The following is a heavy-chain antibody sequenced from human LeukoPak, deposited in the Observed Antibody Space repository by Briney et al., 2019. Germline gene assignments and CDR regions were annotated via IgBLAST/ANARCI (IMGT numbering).Heavy chain of an antibody. CDR3: VKGGRYSSSQFDY. CDR2: ISYKGGNT. CDR1: GFTFSNCA. D-gene: IGHD6-13*01. J-gene: IGHJ4*02. Sequence: GGSLRLSCSDSGFTFSNCAMHWGRQAPGRGLEYVSSISYKGGNTYYADSVKGRLTISRDNSKNTLYLQMSSLRAEDTAVYYCVKGGRYSSSQFDYWGQGTLVTVSS. V-gene: IGHV3-64D*09.